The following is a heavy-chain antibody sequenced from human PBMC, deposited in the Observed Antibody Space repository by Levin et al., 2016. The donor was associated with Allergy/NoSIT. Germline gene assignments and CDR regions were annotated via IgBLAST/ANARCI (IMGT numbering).Heavy chain of an antibody. CDR3: AKVNWYDVNLG. V-gene: IGHV3-23*01. D-gene: IGHD1-1*01. CDR2: FQGDADAT. J-gene: IGHJ4*02. Sequence: VRQAPGKGLEWVAAFQGDADATFYLDSVKGRFTVSTDTSKNTVFLQLNSLKPEDTAMYYCAKVNWYDVNLGWGQGTLVTVSS.